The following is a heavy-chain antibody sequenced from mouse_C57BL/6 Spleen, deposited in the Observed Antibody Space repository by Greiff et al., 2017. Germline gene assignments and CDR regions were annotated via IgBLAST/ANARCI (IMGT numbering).Heavy chain of an antibody. V-gene: IGHV5-4*03. CDR1: GFTFSSYA. CDR3: ARGGYYYGSSWDYAMDY. J-gene: IGHJ4*01. D-gene: IGHD1-1*01. CDR2: ISDGGSYT. Sequence: EVKLVESGGGLVKPGGSLKLSCAASGFTFSSYAMSWVRQTPEKRLEWVATISDGGSYTYYPDNVKGRFTISRDNAKNNLYLQMSHLKYEDTAMYYCARGGYYYGSSWDYAMDYWGQGTSVTVSS.